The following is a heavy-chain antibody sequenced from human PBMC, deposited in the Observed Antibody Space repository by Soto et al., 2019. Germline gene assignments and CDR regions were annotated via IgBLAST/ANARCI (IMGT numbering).Heavy chain of an antibody. CDR3: ARGGGFCGDDCYKGGIDY. CDR1: GFTFSPYT. CDR2: ISYDGGDK. D-gene: IGHD2-21*02. J-gene: IGHJ4*02. Sequence: GGSLRLSCAASGFTFSPYTMHWVRQTPGKGLEWVAVISYDGGDKYYADSVRGRFTISRDNSKNTLFLQMNNLRAEDTALYYCARGGGFCGDDCYKGGIDYWGQGALVTVSS. V-gene: IGHV3-30-3*01.